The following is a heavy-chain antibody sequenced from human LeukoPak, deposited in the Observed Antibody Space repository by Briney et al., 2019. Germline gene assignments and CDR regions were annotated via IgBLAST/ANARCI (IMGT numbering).Heavy chain of an antibody. Sequence: GASVKVSCKASGYTFTSYDINWVRQATGQGLEWMGWMNPNSGNTGYAQKFQGRVTMTRNTSISTAYMELGSLRSEDTAVYYCARGPYGSGSYYHYYYYGMDVWGQGTTVTVSS. CDR3: ARGPYGSGSYYHYYYYGMDV. D-gene: IGHD3-10*01. V-gene: IGHV1-8*01. CDR1: GYTFTSYD. J-gene: IGHJ6*02. CDR2: MNPNSGNT.